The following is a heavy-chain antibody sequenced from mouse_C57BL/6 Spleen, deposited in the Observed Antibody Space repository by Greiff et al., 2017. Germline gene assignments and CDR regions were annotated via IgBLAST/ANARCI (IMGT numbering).Heavy chain of an antibody. V-gene: IGHV1-22*01. CDR1: GYTFTDYN. D-gene: IGHD1-1*01. CDR3: ARGVVDWYFDV. Sequence: LVEPGASVKMSCKASGYTFTDYNMHWVKQSHGKSLEWIGYINPNNGGTSYNQKFKGKATLTVNKSSSTAYMELRSLTSEDSAVYYCARGVVDWYFDVWGTGTTVTVSS. J-gene: IGHJ1*03. CDR2: INPNNGGT.